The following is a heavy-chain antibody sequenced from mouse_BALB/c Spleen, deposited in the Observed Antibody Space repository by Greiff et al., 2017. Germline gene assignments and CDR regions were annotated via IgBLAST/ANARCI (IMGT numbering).Heavy chain of an antibody. D-gene: IGHD6-2*01. V-gene: IGHV1-9*01. J-gene: IGHJ4*01. CDR1: GYTFSSYW. CDR2: ILPGSGST. Sequence: QVQLQQSGAELMKPGASVKISCKATGYTFSSYWIEWVKQRPGHGLEWIGEILPGSGSTNYNEKFKGKATFTADTSSNTAYMQLSSLTSEDSAVYYCARSCLEDYAMDYWGQGTSVTVSS. CDR3: ARSCLEDYAMDY.